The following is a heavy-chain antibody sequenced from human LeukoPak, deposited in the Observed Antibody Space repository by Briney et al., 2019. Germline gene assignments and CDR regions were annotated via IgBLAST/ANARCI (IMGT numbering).Heavy chain of an antibody. CDR1: GGSISSSSYY. CDR3: ARDLMVRGVISKPFDY. Sequence: PSETLSLTCTVSGGSISSSSYYWGWIRQPPGKGLEWIGSISYSGSTYYNPSLKSRVTISVDTSKNQFSLKLSSVTAADTAVYYCARDLMVRGVISKPFDYWGQGTLVTVSS. D-gene: IGHD3-10*01. V-gene: IGHV4-39*07. CDR2: ISYSGST. J-gene: IGHJ4*02.